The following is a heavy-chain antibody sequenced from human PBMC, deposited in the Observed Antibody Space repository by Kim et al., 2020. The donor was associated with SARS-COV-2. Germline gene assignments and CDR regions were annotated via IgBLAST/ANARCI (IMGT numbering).Heavy chain of an antibody. CDR1: GGTFSSYA. CDR3: ATGKYVVVAATSHGMDV. CDR2: IIPIFGTA. Sequence: SVKVSCKASGGTFSSYAISWVRQAPGQGLEWMGGIIPIFGTANYAQKFQGRVTITADESTSTAYMELSSLRSEDTAVYYCATGKYVVVAATSHGMDVWGPGTTVTVSS. J-gene: IGHJ6*02. V-gene: IGHV1-69*13. D-gene: IGHD2-15*01.